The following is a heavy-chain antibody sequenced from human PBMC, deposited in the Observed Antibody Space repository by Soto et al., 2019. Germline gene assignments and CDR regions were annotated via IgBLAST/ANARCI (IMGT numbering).Heavy chain of an antibody. J-gene: IGHJ5*02. Sequence: EVQLVESGGGLVKPGGSLRLSCAASGFTFSSYSMNWVRQAPGKGLEWVSSISSSSSYIYYADSVKGRFTISRENAKNSLYLQMNSLRAEDTAVYYCAREGSDDFWSGYPNWFDPWGQGTLVTVSS. CDR3: AREGSDDFWSGYPNWFDP. D-gene: IGHD3-3*01. V-gene: IGHV3-21*01. CDR1: GFTFSSYS. CDR2: ISSSSSYI.